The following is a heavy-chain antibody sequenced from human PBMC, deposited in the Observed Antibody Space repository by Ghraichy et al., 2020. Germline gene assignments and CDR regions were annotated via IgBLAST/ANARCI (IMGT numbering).Heavy chain of an antibody. CDR1: EHSFSPYS. CDR3: ARVGSCSGGNCYGFDY. CDR2: INGGSGTI. D-gene: IGHD2-15*01. V-gene: IGHV3-48*02. J-gene: IGHJ4*02. Sequence: GGSLRLSCIASEHSFSPYSMCWVRQPPGQGLDWVSYINGGSGTIYYSDSVKGRFTISRDNAKNSLYLQMSSLRDEDTAVYYCARVGSCSGGNCYGFDYWGQGILVTVSS.